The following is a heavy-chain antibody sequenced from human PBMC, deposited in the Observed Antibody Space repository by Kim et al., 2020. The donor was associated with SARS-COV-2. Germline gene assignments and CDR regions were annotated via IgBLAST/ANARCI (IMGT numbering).Heavy chain of an antibody. CDR2: IYYSGST. D-gene: IGHD2-2*01. V-gene: IGHV4-39*01. J-gene: IGHJ4*02. CDR3: ARHSRIVVVPAAILA. CDR1: GGSISSSSYY. Sequence: SETLSFTCTVSGGSISSSSYYWGWIRQPPGKGLEWIGSIYYSGSTYYNPSLKSRVTISVDTSKNQFSLKLSSLTAADTAVYYCARHSRIVVVPAAILAWGQGTLVTVSS.